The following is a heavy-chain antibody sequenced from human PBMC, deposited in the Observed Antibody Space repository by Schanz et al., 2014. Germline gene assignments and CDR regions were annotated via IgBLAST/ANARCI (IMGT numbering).Heavy chain of an antibody. CDR1: GGSFSDYY. D-gene: IGHD3-3*01. J-gene: IGHJ6*02. Sequence: QVQLQQWGAGLLKPSETLSLTCAVYGGSFSDYYWSWIRQPPGKGLEWIGEINHSGSTNYNPSLKSQFTISLDTSKNQFSLKLSSVAAADTAVYYCARFLARYQYYGVDVWGQGTTVIVSS. V-gene: IGHV4-34*01. CDR3: ARFLARYQYYGVDV. CDR2: INHSGST.